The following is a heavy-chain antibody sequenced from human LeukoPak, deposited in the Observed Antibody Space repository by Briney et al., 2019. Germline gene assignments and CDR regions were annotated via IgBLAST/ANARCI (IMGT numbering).Heavy chain of an antibody. CDR3: ARDYSVVVAATPYNWFDP. V-gene: IGHV3-30-3*01. D-gene: IGHD2-15*01. J-gene: IGHJ5*02. CDR1: GFTFSSYA. CDR2: ISYGGSNK. Sequence: AGGSLRLSCAASGFTFSSYAMHWVRQAPGKGLEWVAVISYGGSNKYYADSVKGRFTISRDNSKNTLYLQMNSLRAEDTAVYYCARDYSVVVAATPYNWFDPWGQGTLVTVSS.